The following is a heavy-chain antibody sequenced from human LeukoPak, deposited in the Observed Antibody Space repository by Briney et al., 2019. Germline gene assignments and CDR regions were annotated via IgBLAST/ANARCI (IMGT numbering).Heavy chain of an antibody. V-gene: IGHV4-34*01. D-gene: IGHD6-19*01. CDR1: GGSFSGYY. CDR2: IHYTGST. Sequence: PSETLSLTCAVYGGSFSGYYWGWIRQPPGKGLEWTGSIHYTGSTSYNPSLKGRVTISVDTSKHQFSLNLSSVTAADTAVYYCAAIIAVAGIPLVDPWGQGTLVTVSS. CDR3: AAIIAVAGIPLVDP. J-gene: IGHJ5*02.